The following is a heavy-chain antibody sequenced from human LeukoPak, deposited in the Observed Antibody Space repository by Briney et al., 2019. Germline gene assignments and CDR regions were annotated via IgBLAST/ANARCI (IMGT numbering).Heavy chain of an antibody. V-gene: IGHV3-11*01. J-gene: IGHJ3*02. CDR1: GFTFSDYY. Sequence: GGSLRLSCAASGFTFSDYYMSWIRQAPGKGLEWVSYISSSDSTIYYADSVKGRFTISRDNAKNSLYLQMNSLRAEDTAVYYCARVPSLAMVRGVIPHDAFDIWGQGTMVTVSS. CDR3: ARVPSLAMVRGVIPHDAFDI. D-gene: IGHD3-10*01. CDR2: ISSSDSTI.